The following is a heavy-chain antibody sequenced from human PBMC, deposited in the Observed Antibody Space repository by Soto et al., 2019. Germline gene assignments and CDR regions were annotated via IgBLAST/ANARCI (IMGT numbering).Heavy chain of an antibody. J-gene: IGHJ4*02. CDR2: ISYDGSNK. Sequence: GGSLRLSCAASGFTFSSYGMHWVRQAPGKGLEWVAVISYDGSNKYYADSVKGRFTISRDNSKNTLYLQMNSVRGEDTAVYYCAKDTTIHGSGSSYDYWGQGT. CDR3: AKDTTIHGSGSSYDY. V-gene: IGHV3-30*18. D-gene: IGHD3-10*01. CDR1: GFTFSSYG.